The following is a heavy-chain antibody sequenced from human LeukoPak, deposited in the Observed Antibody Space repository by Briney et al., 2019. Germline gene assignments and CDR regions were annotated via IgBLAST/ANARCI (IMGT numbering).Heavy chain of an antibody. CDR2: INHGGST. D-gene: IGHD4-23*01. V-gene: IGHV4-38-2*02. CDR1: GYSISSGYY. CDR3: ARYFDYGGNSRVFQH. Sequence: SETLSLTCTVSGYSISSGYYWGWIRQPPGQGLEWIGEINHGGSTNYNPSLKSRVTISIDTSKNQFSLKLSSVTAADTAVYFCARYFDYGGNSRVFQHWGQGTLVTVSS. J-gene: IGHJ1*01.